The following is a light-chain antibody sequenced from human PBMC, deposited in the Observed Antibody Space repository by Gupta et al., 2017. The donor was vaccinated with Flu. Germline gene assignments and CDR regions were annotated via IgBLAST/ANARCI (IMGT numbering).Light chain of an antibody. V-gene: IGKV1-39*01. CDR2: AAS. Sequence: LSASVGDRVTITCRASQSIGSYLSWYQQITGKAPKLLIYAASSLQSGVSSRFSGSGCGTDGTDFTLTISSLQPDDFAVYYCQQSYSTPHTFGQGTKLDIK. CDR1: QSIGSY. CDR3: QQSYSTPHT. J-gene: IGKJ2*01.